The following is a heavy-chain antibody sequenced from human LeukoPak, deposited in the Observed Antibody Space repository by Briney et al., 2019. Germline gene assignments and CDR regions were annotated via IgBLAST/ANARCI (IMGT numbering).Heavy chain of an antibody. CDR2: ISSSSSYI. V-gene: IGHV3-21*01. CDR1: GFTFSSYS. CDR3: ARERERITMVRGVPPPFMDY. D-gene: IGHD3-10*01. Sequence: GGSLRLSCAASGFTFSSYSMNWVRQAPGKGLEWVSSISSSSSYIYYADSVKGRFTISRDNAKNSLYLQMNSLRAEDTAVYYCARERERITMVRGVPPPFMDYWGQGTLVTVSS. J-gene: IGHJ4*02.